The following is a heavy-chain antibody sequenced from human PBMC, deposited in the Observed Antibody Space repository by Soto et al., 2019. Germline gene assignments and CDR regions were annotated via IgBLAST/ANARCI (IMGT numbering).Heavy chain of an antibody. D-gene: IGHD3-16*01. CDR3: ARDGTGGTTDNWFDP. J-gene: IGHJ5*02. V-gene: IGHV1-46*01. Sequence: GASVKVSCKASGYTFTIYHLHWVRQAPGQGLEWMGIINPSGGSTSYAQKFQGRVTMTRDTSTSTVYMELSSLRSEDTAVYYCARDGTGGTTDNWFDPWGQGTLVTVSS. CDR2: INPSGGST. CDR1: GYTFTIYH.